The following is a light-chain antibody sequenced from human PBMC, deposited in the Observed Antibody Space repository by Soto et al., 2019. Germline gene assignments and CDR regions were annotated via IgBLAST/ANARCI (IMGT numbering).Light chain of an antibody. CDR2: GIS. V-gene: IGKV3-15*01. J-gene: IGKJ5*01. CDR3: QQYSKWPIT. CDR1: QSVNSN. Sequence: MVMTQSPAILSVSPGESATLSCRASQSVNSNYSAWYQQHPGQPPRLLIYGISTRATGIPARFSGSGSGTEFSLTISSLQSEDFAVYYCQQYSKWPITFGQGTRLEIK.